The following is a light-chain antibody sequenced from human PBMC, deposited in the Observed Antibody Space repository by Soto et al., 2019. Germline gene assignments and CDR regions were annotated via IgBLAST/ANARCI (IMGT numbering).Light chain of an antibody. CDR1: QSINTF. Sequence: DIQMTQSPSSLSASVGDRVTIACRASQSINTFLNWYEGKPGKAPKLLIYAAASLQSGVPSMFSGSGSGTDYTLTISSLQPEEFATYYSQQSYSIPWTFGQGTKVEIK. J-gene: IGKJ1*01. CDR3: QQSYSIPWT. V-gene: IGKV1-39*01. CDR2: AAA.